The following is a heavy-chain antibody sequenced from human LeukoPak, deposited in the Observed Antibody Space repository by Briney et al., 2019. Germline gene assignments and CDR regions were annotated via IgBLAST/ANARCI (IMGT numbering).Heavy chain of an antibody. J-gene: IGHJ4*02. V-gene: IGHV3-23*01. D-gene: IGHD3-22*01. Sequence: PGGSLRLSCAASGFTFSSYAISWVRQAPGKGLEWVSAISGSGGSTYYADSVKGRFTISRDNSKNTLYLQMNSLRAEDTAVYYCAKPHVGNYYDTSGYDYWGQGTLVTVSS. CDR3: AKPHVGNYYDTSGYDY. CDR1: GFTFSSYA. CDR2: ISGSGGST.